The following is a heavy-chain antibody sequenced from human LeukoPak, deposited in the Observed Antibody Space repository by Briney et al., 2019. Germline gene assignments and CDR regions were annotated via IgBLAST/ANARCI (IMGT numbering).Heavy chain of an antibody. CDR2: IYTSGST. V-gene: IGHV4-61*02. J-gene: IGHJ5*02. CDR1: GGSISSSSYY. D-gene: IGHD3-16*02. CDR3: AREYADYVWGSYRYYWFDP. Sequence: SETLSLTCTVSGGSISSSSYYWSWIRQPAGKGLEWIGRIYTSGSTNYNPSLKSRVTMSVDTSKNQFSLKLSSVTAADTAVYYCAREYADYVWGSYRYYWFDPWGQGTLVTVSS.